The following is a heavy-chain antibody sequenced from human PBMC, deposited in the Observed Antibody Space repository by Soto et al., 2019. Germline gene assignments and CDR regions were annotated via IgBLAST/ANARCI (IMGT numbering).Heavy chain of an antibody. CDR3: ARETIVLVPAAPTYGMDV. CDR2: IIPIFGTA. D-gene: IGHD2-2*01. V-gene: IGHV1-69*12. J-gene: IGHJ6*02. Sequence: QVQLVQSGAEVKKPGSSVKVSCKASGGTFSSYAISWVRQAPGQGLEWMGGIIPIFGTANYAQKFQGRVTITADESTSTAYMELSSLRSEDTAVYYCARETIVLVPAAPTYGMDVWGQGTTVTVSS. CDR1: GGTFSSYA.